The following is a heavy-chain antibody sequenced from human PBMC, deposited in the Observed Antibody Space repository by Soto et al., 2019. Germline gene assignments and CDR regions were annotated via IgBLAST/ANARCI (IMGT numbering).Heavy chain of an antibody. CDR3: ARLLPAPYYFDY. CDR1: GFSLSTSGMC. J-gene: IGHJ4*02. CDR2: IDWDDDK. V-gene: IGHV2-70*11. Sequence: SGPTLVNPTQTLTLTCTFSGFSLSTSGMCVSWIRQPPGKALEWLARIDWDDDKYYSTSLKTRLTISKDTSKNQVVLTMTNIDPVDTATYYCARLLPAPYYFDYWGQGTLVTVSS.